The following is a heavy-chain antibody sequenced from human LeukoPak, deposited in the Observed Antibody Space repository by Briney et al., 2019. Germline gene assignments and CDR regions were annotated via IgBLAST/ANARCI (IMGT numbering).Heavy chain of an antibody. V-gene: IGHV4-34*01. J-gene: IGHJ5*02. CDR1: GGSFSGYY. Sequence: PSETLSLTCAVYGGSFSGYYWSWIRQPPGKGLEWIGEINHSGSTNYSPSLKSRVTISVDTSKNQFSLKLSSVTAADTAVYYCARVSGYSYGYVVVTAMPAPHWFDPWGQGTLVTVSS. CDR3: ARVSGYSYGYVVVTAMPAPHWFDP. D-gene: IGHD5-18*01. CDR2: INHSGST.